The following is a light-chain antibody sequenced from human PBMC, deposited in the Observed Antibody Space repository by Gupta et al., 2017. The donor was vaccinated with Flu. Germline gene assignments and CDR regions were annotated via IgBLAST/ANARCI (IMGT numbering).Light chain of an antibody. CDR1: QSVSSSY. CDR3: QQYGSSPWT. J-gene: IGKJ3*01. CDR2: GAS. Sequence: GTLSLSPGERVTLSCRASQSVSSSYLAWYQQKPGQAPRLLIYGASSRATGIPDRFSGSGSGTDFTLTISRLEPEDFAVYYCQQYGSSPWTFGPGTKVDIK. V-gene: IGKV3-20*01.